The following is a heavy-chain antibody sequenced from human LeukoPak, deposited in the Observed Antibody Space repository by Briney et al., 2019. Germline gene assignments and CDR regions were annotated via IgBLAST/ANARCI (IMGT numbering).Heavy chain of an antibody. V-gene: IGHV3-33*01. CDR3: ARDSSSTWYADY. D-gene: IGHD6-13*01. Sequence: PGGSLRLSCAASGFTFSSYGMHWVRQAPGKGLEWVALIWYDGSNKYYADSVKGRFTISRDNSNNTLYLQMNSLRAEDTAVYYCARDSSSTWYADYWGQGTLVTVSS. CDR1: GFTFSSYG. J-gene: IGHJ4*02. CDR2: IWYDGSNK.